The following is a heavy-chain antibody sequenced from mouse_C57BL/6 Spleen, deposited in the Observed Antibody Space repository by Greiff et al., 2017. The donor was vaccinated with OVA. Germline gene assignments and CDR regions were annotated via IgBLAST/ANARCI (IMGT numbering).Heavy chain of an antibody. V-gene: IGHV1-62-2*01. Sequence: VKLQESGAELVKPGASVKLSCKASGYTFTEYTIHWVKQRSGQGLEWIGWFYPGSGSIKYNEKFKDKATLTADKSSSTVYMELSRLTSEDSAVYFCARHVPYYYGSSPGAMDYWGQGTSVTVSS. CDR2: FYPGSGSI. CDR1: GYTFTEYT. CDR3: ARHVPYYYGSSPGAMDY. D-gene: IGHD1-1*01. J-gene: IGHJ4*01.